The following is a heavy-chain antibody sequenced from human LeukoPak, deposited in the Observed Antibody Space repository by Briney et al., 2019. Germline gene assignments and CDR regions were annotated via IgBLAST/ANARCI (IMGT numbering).Heavy chain of an antibody. V-gene: IGHV1-46*01. CDR2: INPSGGAT. Sequence: ASVTVSCKASGYIFTNYYIHWVRPAPGQGLEWMGIINPSGGATRSAQKFQGRVTMTRDTSTNTVYMGLGSLRSEDTAVYYCARYGSGAPDAFDVWGQGTMVTVSS. J-gene: IGHJ3*01. CDR3: ARYGSGAPDAFDV. CDR1: GYIFTNYY. D-gene: IGHD3-10*01.